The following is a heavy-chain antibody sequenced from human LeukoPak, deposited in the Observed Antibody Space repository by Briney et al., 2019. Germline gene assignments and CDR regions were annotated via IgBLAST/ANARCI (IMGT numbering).Heavy chain of an antibody. J-gene: IGHJ4*02. CDR1: GFTFSSYA. V-gene: IGHV3-23*01. Sequence: GGSLRLSCGASGFTFSSYAMSWVRQAPGKGLEWVSSISGSGGSTYYGDSVKGRFSISRVNSKNTLSLQMNSLRAEDTAVYYCATTGVVVAATATGYYFDYWGQGTLVTVSS. D-gene: IGHD2-15*01. CDR3: ATTGVVVAATATGYYFDY. CDR2: ISGSGGST.